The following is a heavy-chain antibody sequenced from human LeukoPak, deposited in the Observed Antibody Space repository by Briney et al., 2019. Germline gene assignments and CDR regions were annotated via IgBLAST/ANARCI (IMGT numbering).Heavy chain of an antibody. D-gene: IGHD2-8*01. CDR3: AMNLGYCTNGVCCS. Sequence: ASVKVSRKASGYTFTSYGISWVRQAPGQGLEWMGWISAYNGNTNYAQKLQGRVTMTTDTSTSTAYMELRSLRSDDTAVYYCAMNLGYCTNGVCCSWGRGTLVTVSS. CDR1: GYTFTSYG. CDR2: ISAYNGNT. V-gene: IGHV1-18*01. J-gene: IGHJ4*02.